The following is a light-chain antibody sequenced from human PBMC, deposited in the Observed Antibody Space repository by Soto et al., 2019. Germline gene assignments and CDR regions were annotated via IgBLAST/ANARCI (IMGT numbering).Light chain of an antibody. CDR1: QSVSSN. CDR2: GAS. CDR3: QQYNNWPPWT. V-gene: IGKV3-15*01. J-gene: IGKJ1*01. Sequence: EIVMTQSPATLSVSTGERATLSCRASQSVSSNLAWYQQKPGQAPRLLIYGASTRATGIPARFSGSRSGTEFNLTISSLQSEDFAVYYFQQYNNWPPWTFGQGTKVEIK.